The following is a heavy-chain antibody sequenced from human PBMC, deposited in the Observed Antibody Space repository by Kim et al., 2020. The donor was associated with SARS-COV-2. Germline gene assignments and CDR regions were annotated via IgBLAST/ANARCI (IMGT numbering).Heavy chain of an antibody. CDR2: IYYSGST. Sequence: SETLSLTCTVSGCSISSYSWSWIRQPPGKGLEWIGYIYYSGSTNYNPSLKSRVTISVDTSKNQFSLRLSSVTAADTAVYFCARERIGYCSVTSCSLHFD. CDR1: GCSISSYS. D-gene: IGHD2-2*01. J-gene: IGHJ4*01. CDR3: ARERIGYCSVTSCSLHFD. V-gene: IGHV4-59*01.